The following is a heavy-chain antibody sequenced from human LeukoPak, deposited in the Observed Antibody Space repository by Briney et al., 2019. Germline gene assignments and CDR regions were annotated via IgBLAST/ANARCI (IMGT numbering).Heavy chain of an antibody. CDR1: GGSISSSSYY. V-gene: IGHV4-39*07. J-gene: IGHJ4*02. CDR2: IYYSGST. CDR3: ARDRLPVTMVRGVIITGFDY. Sequence: SETLSLTCTVSGGSISSSSYYWGWIRQPPGKGLEWIGSIYYSGSTYYNPSLKSRVTISVDTSKNQFSLKLSSVTAAGTAVYYCARDRLPVTMVRGVIITGFDYWGQGTLVTVSS. D-gene: IGHD3-10*01.